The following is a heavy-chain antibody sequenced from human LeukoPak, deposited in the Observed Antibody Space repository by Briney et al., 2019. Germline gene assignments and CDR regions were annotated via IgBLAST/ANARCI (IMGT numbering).Heavy chain of an antibody. D-gene: IGHD4-17*01. CDR1: GFTFSSYA. V-gene: IGHV3-21*06. Sequence: PGGSLRLSCATSGFTFSSYAMDWVRQAPGKGLEWVSSISSSGNYKYYADSVWGRFTISRDDANNSLYPQMNSLRAEDTAVYYCARDMRQTSLTSFDPWGQGTLVTVSS. CDR3: ARDMRQTSLTSFDP. CDR2: ISSSGNYK. J-gene: IGHJ5*02.